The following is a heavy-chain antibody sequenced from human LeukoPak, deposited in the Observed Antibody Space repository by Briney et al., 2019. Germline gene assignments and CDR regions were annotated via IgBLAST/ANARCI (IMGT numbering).Heavy chain of an antibody. CDR2: IKQDGSET. V-gene: IGHV3-7*03. CDR1: AFTFSRYW. J-gene: IGHJ6*02. D-gene: IGHD1-1*01. CDR3: TRGRRRDPTGSSYYYGMDV. Sequence: PGGSLRLSCAASAFTFSRYWMSWVRQAPGKGLEWVATIKQDGSETYYVDSVKGRFTISRDNAKNSLHLQMNSLRAEDTAVYYCTRGRRRDPTGSSYYYGMDVWGQGTTVAVSS.